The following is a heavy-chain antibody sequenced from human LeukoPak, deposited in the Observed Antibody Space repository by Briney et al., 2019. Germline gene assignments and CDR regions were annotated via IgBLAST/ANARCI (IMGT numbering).Heavy chain of an antibody. CDR2: ISSSSTI. CDR3: AELGITMIGGV. CDR1: GFTFSSYS. Sequence: GGSLRLSCAASGFTFSSYSMNWVRQAPGKGLEWVSYISSSSTIYYADSVKGRFTIYRDNAKNSLYLQMNSLRAEHTAVYYCAELGITMIGGVWGKGTTVTISS. J-gene: IGHJ6*04. V-gene: IGHV3-48*04. D-gene: IGHD3-10*02.